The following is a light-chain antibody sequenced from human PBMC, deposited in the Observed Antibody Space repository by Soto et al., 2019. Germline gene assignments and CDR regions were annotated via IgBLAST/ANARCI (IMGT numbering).Light chain of an antibody. V-gene: IGLV2-14*01. CDR2: EVN. Sequence: QSALTQPASVSGSPGQSITVSCTGTSSDIGASNYVSWYQQHPGKDPKLIISEVNNRPSGFSNRFSGSKSGSTASLTISGLQAEDEADYDCTSYTSSTTWVFGGGTELTVL. J-gene: IGLJ3*02. CDR1: SSDIGASNY. CDR3: TSYTSSTTWV.